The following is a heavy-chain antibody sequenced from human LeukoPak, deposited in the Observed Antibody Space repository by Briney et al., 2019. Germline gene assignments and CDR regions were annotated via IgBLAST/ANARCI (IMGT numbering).Heavy chain of an antibody. Sequence: GGSLRLSCAASGFTFSSYATSWVRQAPGKGLEWVSAISGSGGSTYYADSVKGRFTISRDNSKNTLYLQMNSLRAEDTAVYYCAKTRPYGSGSYYPFYYMDVWGKGTTVTVSS. CDR3: AKTRPYGSGSYYPFYYMDV. D-gene: IGHD3-10*01. CDR2: ISGSGGST. CDR1: GFTFSSYA. J-gene: IGHJ6*03. V-gene: IGHV3-23*01.